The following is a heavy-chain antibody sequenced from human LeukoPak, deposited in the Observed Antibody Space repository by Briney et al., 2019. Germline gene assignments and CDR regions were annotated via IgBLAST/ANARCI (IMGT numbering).Heavy chain of an antibody. V-gene: IGHV4-34*01. CDR2: INHSGST. CDR3: ARGLKVGATWIYYYYGMDV. J-gene: IGHJ6*02. D-gene: IGHD1-26*01. CDR1: GGSFSGYY. Sequence: PSETLSLTCAVYGGSFSGYYWSWIRQPPGKGLEWIGEINHSGSTNYNPSLKSRVTISVDTSKNQFSLKLSSVTAADTAVYYCARGLKVGATWIYYYYGMDVWGQGTTVTVSS.